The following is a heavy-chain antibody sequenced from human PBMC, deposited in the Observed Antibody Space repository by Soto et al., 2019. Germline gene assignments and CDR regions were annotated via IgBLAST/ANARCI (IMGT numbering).Heavy chain of an antibody. CDR1: GGSISSGGSY. V-gene: IGHV4-31*03. D-gene: IGHD3-22*01. Sequence: PSETLSLTCTVSGGSISSGGSYWSWIRQHPGKGLEWIGYTYYSGSSYYNLSLKSRVTISVDTSKNQFSLKLSSATAADTAVYYCAWGHDSNPSTGGHYYNFAMDIWGQGTSVTVSS. CDR2: TYYSGSS. J-gene: IGHJ6*02. CDR3: AWGHDSNPSTGGHYYNFAMDI.